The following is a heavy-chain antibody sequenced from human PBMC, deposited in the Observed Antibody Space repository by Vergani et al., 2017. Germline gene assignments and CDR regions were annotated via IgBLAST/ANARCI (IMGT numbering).Heavy chain of an antibody. D-gene: IGHD3-22*01. CDR1: GGSFSGYY. CDR3: ARGLNYDSSGYHLHFDY. CDR2: INHSGST. V-gene: IGHV4-34*01. J-gene: IGHJ4*02. Sequence: QVQLQQWGAGLLKPSETLSLTCAVSGGSFSGYYWSWIRQPPGKGLEWIGEINHSGSTNYNPSLKSRVTISVDTSKNQFSLKLSSVTAADTAVYYCARGLNYDSSGYHLHFDYWGQGTLVTVSS.